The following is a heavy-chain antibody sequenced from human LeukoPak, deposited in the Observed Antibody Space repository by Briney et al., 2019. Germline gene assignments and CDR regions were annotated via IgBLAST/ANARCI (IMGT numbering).Heavy chain of an antibody. J-gene: IGHJ1*01. CDR3: VRDDAHYDILTGYYRGDYFQH. CDR2: ISSSSSYI. CDR1: GFTFSSYS. Sequence: GGSLRLSCAASGFTFSSYSMNWVRQAPGKGLEWVSSISSSSSYIYYADSVKGRFTISRDNAKNSLYLQMNSLRAEDTAVYYCVRDDAHYDILTGYYRGDYFQHWGQGTLVTVSS. D-gene: IGHD3-9*01. V-gene: IGHV3-21*01.